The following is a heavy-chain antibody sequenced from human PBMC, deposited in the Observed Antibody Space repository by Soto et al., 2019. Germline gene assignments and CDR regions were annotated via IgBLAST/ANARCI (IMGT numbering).Heavy chain of an antibody. Sequence: PGGSLRLSCAASGFTFNSYAMSWVRQAPGKGLEWVSSVSGLGATTHHADSVQGRFTISRDNSRNTLYLQMNSLRAEDTAVYYCAKLSQYSSSYYSNSRGQATLVPVSP. CDR3: AKLSQYSSSYYSNS. D-gene: IGHD6-6*01. CDR1: GFTFNSYA. CDR2: VSGLGATT. V-gene: IGHV3-23*01. J-gene: IGHJ4*02.